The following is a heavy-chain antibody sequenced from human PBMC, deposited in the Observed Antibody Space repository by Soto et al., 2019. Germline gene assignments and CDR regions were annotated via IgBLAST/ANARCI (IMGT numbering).Heavy chain of an antibody. CDR1: GGSISSYY. Sequence: PSETLSLTCTVSGGSISSYYWSWIRQPPGKGLEWIGYIYYSGSTNYNPSLKSRVTISVDTSKNQFSLKLSSVTAADTAVYYCARAPHGLGSYYMRRHFDYWGQGTLVTVSS. CDR3: ARAPHGLGSYYMRRHFDY. CDR2: IYYSGST. V-gene: IGHV4-59*08. J-gene: IGHJ4*02. D-gene: IGHD3-10*01.